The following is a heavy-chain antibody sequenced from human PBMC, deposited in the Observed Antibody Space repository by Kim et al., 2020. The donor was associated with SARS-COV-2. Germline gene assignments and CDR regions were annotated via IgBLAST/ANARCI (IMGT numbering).Heavy chain of an antibody. Sequence: KGRFTISRDNSKNTLYLQMNSLRAEDTAVYYCARLCVEGFWNPINNWFDPWGQGTLVTVSS. D-gene: IGHD1-1*01. J-gene: IGHJ5*02. CDR3: ARLCVEGFWNPINNWFDP. V-gene: IGHV3-66*01.